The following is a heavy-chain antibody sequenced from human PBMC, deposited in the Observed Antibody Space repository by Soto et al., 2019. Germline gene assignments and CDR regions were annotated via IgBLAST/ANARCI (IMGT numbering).Heavy chain of an antibody. Sequence: GGSLRLSCAGSGFPFSSYAMSWVRQAPEKGLEWVSALRDSGVSPYYADSVKGRFTISRDNSKNTLYWQMDSLRVEDTALYYCAKMTSDSYGRNYGMDVWGQGTTVTVSS. V-gene: IGHV3-23*01. J-gene: IGHJ6*02. D-gene: IGHD5-18*01. CDR3: AKMTSDSYGRNYGMDV. CDR2: LRDSGVSP. CDR1: GFPFSSYA.